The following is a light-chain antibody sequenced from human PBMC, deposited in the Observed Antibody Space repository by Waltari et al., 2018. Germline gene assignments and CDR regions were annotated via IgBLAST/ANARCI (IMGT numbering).Light chain of an antibody. V-gene: IGLV2-14*01. CDR1: SSDVGGYNY. CDR3: SSYTSNSTRV. CDR2: DVS. J-gene: IGLJ1*01. Sequence: QSALTQPASVSGSPGQSITISCTGTSSDVGGYNYVSWYQQHPGKAPKVMIFDVSNRPSGVSDRCSGSKSGNTASLTISGLQAEDEADYYCSSYTSNSTRVFGTGTKVTVL.